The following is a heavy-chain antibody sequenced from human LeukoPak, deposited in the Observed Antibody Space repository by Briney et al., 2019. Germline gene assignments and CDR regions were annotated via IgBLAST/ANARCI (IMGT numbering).Heavy chain of an antibody. CDR3: AIHTNVDISPLMDV. Sequence: SESLSLTCTVSGDSFSAYYWSWIRQPPGRGLEWIGYIYSSGNTSYNPALKGRVTISVGTSKKQHSLKLTSVTAADTAVYYCAIHTNVDISPLMDVWGKGTTVTVSS. V-gene: IGHV4-4*09. D-gene: IGHD2-8*01. CDR2: IYSSGNT. CDR1: GDSFSAYY. J-gene: IGHJ6*03.